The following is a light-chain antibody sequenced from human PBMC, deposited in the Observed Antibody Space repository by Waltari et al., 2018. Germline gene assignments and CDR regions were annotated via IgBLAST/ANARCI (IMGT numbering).Light chain of an antibody. CDR3: QQTYSDPRT. CDR2: GAT. V-gene: IGKV1-39*01. Sequence: DIQMTQSPPSLSPSMGDRVTITCRASQDINSHLNWYRQRPGKAPNLLVYGATSLQSGVPSRCSGSGSGTDFTLTINKLQPEDFVSYYCQQTYSDPRTFGGGTKVEIK. CDR1: QDINSH. J-gene: IGKJ4*01.